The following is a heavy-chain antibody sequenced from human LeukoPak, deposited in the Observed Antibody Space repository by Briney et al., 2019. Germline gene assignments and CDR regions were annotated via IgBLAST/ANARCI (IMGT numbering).Heavy chain of an antibody. Sequence: GGSLRLSCAASGFTFSSYAMSWVRQAPGKGLEWVSAISGSGGSTYYADSVKGRFTISRDNSKNTLYLQMNSLRAEDTAVYYCAKVSAITIFGVVPLDMDVWGQGTTVTVSS. CDR3: AKVSAITIFGVVPLDMDV. CDR2: ISGSGGST. CDR1: GFTFSSYA. D-gene: IGHD3-3*01. J-gene: IGHJ6*02. V-gene: IGHV3-23*01.